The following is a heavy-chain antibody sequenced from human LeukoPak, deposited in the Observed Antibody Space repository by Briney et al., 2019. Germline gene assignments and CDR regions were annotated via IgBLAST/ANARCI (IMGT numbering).Heavy chain of an antibody. V-gene: IGHV3-74*01. J-gene: IGHJ5*02. CDR2: INSDGSST. Sequence: GGSLRLSCIASGLTFSDYWMHWVRQAPGKGLVWVSRINSDGSSTSYADSVKGRFTISRDNAKNTLYLQMNSLRAEDTAMYYCANTGSSSWGPFDPRGQGTLVTVSS. CDR3: ANTGSSSWGPFDP. CDR1: GLTFSDYW. D-gene: IGHD6-13*01.